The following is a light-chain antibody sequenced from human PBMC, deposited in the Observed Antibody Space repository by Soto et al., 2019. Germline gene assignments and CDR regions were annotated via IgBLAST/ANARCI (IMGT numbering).Light chain of an antibody. V-gene: IGLV2-11*01. J-gene: IGLJ2*01. Sequence: QSALTQPRSVSGSPGQSVTISCTGTSSDVGGYNYVCWYQQQPGKAPKLMIYDVTKRPSGVPDRFSGSKSGNTASLAISGLQAENEGDYLCCSYAGTYTFVVFGGGTKLTVL. CDR1: SSDVGGYNY. CDR3: CSYAGTYTFVV. CDR2: DVT.